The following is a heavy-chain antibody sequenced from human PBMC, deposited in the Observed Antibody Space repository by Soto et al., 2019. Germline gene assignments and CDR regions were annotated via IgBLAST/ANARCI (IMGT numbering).Heavy chain of an antibody. V-gene: IGHV4-39*01. J-gene: IGHJ6*02. CDR2: IYYSGST. D-gene: IGHD3-3*01. CDR1: GGSISSSSYY. CDR3: ASTVPYDFWSGYYLLGPRGGSNYGMDV. Sequence: SETLSLTCTVSGGSISSSSYYWGWIRQPPGKGLEWIGSIYYSGSTYYNPSLKSRVPISVDTSKNQFSLKLSSVTAADTAVYYCASTVPYDFWSGYYLLGPRGGSNYGMDVWGQGTTVTVSS.